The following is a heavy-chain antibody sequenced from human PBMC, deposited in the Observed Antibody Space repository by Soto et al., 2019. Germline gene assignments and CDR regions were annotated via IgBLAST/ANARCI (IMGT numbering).Heavy chain of an antibody. V-gene: IGHV3-30-3*01. CDR2: ISYDGSNK. Sequence: PGGSLRLSCAASGFTFSSYAMHWVRQAPGKGLEWVAVISYDGSNKYYADSVKGRFTISRDNSKNTLYLQMNSLRAEDTAVYYCAIDHAYMQGVFHSWFDPWGQGTLVTV. J-gene: IGHJ5*02. CDR1: GFTFSSYA. D-gene: IGHD3-16*01. CDR3: AIDHAYMQGVFHSWFDP.